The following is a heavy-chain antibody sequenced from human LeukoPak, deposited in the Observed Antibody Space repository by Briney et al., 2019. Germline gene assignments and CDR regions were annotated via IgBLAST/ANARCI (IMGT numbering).Heavy chain of an antibody. D-gene: IGHD6-13*01. CDR2: ISGSGGST. Sequence: GGSLRLSCAASGFTFSSYAMSWVRQAPGKGLEWVSAISGSGGSTYYADSVKGRFTISRDNSKNTLYLQMNSLRAEDTAVYYCARGRGYSSSWYYDYWGQGTLVTVSS. J-gene: IGHJ4*02. V-gene: IGHV3-23*01. CDR1: GFTFSSYA. CDR3: ARGRGYSSSWYYDY.